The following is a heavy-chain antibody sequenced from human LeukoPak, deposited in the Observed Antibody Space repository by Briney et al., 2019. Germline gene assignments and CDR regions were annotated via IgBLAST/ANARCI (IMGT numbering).Heavy chain of an antibody. Sequence: SETLSLTCTVSGGSISSGSYYWSWIRQPAGKGLEWIGRIYTSGSTNYNPSLKSRVTISVDTSKNQFSLKLSSVTAADTAVYYCARGIGDDHGDYVPLSYWGQGTLVTVSS. CDR1: GGSISSGSYY. D-gene: IGHD4-17*01. J-gene: IGHJ4*02. CDR3: ARGIGDDHGDYVPLSY. V-gene: IGHV4-61*02. CDR2: IYTSGST.